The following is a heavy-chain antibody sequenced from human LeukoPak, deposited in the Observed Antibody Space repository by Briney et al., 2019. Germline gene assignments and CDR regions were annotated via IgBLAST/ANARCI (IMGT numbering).Heavy chain of an antibody. J-gene: IGHJ4*02. CDR2: IYYSGST. D-gene: IGHD5-12*01. CDR3: ARRGGYSGYAREYYFDY. V-gene: IGHV4-59*01. Sequence: SETLSLTCTVSGGSISSYYWSWIRQPPWKGLEWIGYIYYSGSTNYNPSLKSRVTISVDTSKNQFSLKLSSVTAADTAVYYCARRGGYSGYAREYYFDYWGQGTLVTVSS. CDR1: GGSISSYY.